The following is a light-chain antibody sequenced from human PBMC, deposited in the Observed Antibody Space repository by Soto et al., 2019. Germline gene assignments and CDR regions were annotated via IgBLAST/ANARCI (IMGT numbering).Light chain of an antibody. CDR3: QEYNTWPWT. J-gene: IGKJ1*01. V-gene: IGKV3-15*01. CDR1: QGIGDT. CDR2: DTS. Sequence: EVVLTQSPATLSVSPGEGFTLXXRASQGIGDTLAWYQHKPGQTPRXLIYDTSTRATGIPARFSGSGSGTEFSLTINSLQSEDFAVYYCQEYNTWPWTFGQGTKVDIK.